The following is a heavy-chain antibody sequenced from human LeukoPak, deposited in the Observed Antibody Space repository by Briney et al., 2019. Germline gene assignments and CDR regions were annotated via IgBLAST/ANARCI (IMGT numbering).Heavy chain of an antibody. D-gene: IGHD6-13*01. CDR1: GYTFTSSY. Sequence: ASVKVSCKASGYTFTSSYMHWVRQAPGRGLEWMGRINPKTGGTNFAQKFQGRVTMTRDTSISTTYMELSSLRSDDTAVYYCAGGSSSWYGGYWGQGTLVTVSS. CDR3: AGGSSSWYGGY. CDR2: INPKTGGT. J-gene: IGHJ4*02. V-gene: IGHV1-2*06.